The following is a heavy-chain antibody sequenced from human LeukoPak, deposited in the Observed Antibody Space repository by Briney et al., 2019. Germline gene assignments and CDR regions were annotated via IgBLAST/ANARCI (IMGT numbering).Heavy chain of an antibody. Sequence: ASVRVSCKTSGYSFSSYGISWVRQTPGQGLEWMGWISGYNGNTYYSQKFQGRVTMTIDTPTGTVYMEVRSLRSDDTGMYYCARASGSAGYQPPEFFQHWGQGTLVTVSS. D-gene: IGHD3-10*01. CDR1: GYSFSSYG. V-gene: IGHV1-18*01. J-gene: IGHJ1*01. CDR2: ISGYNGNT. CDR3: ARASGSAGYQPPEFFQH.